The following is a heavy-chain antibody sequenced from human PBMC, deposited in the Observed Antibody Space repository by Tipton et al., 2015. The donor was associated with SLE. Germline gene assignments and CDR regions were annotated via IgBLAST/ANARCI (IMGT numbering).Heavy chain of an antibody. CDR1: GASISPNY. CDR2: IYSSVTT. V-gene: IGHV4-59*01. D-gene: IGHD2/OR15-2a*01. Sequence: TLSLTCAVSGASISPNYWSWIRQPTGKGLEWIGYIYSSVTTNYNPSLQSRVTISADTSNNQFSLKLSSVTAADTAVYYCARQYFEKYFDYWGQGTLVTVSS. CDR3: ARQYFEKYFDY. J-gene: IGHJ4*02.